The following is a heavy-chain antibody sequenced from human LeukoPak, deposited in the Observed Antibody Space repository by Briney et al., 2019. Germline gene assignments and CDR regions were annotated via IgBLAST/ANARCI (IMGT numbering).Heavy chain of an antibody. V-gene: IGHV4-39*01. CDR1: GGSIISSSYY. CDR3: AKTIRVRGDAYNWFDP. CDR2: IYYGGST. J-gene: IGHJ5*02. D-gene: IGHD3-10*01. Sequence: PSETLSLTCTVSGGSIISSSYYWGWIRQPPGKGLEWIVNIYYGGSTNYNPSLKGRATMSVDTSMNQFSLKLSSVTAADTAVYYCAKTIRVRGDAYNWFDPWGQGTLVTVSS.